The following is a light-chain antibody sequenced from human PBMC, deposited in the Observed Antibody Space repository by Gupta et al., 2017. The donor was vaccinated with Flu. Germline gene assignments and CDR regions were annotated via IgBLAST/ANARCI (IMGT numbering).Light chain of an antibody. CDR2: AAS. J-gene: IGKJ1*01. CDR3: LQDYNYPWT. Sequence: AIQMTQSPSSLSASVGDRVTITCRASQGIRNDLGWYQQKPGKAPKLLIYAASSLESGVPSRFSGSGSGTDFTLTINSLQSEDFATYYCLQDYNYPWTFGQGTKVEMK. CDR1: QGIRND. V-gene: IGKV1-6*01.